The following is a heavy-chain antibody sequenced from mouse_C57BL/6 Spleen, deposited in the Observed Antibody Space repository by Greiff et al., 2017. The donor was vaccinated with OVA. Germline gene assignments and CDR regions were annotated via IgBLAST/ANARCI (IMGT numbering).Heavy chain of an antibody. CDR2: ISSGSSTI. Sequence: EVMLVESGGGLVKPGGSLKLSCAASGFTFSDYGMHWVRQAPEKGLEWVAYISSGSSTIYYADTVKGRFPISRDNAKNTLFLQMTSLRSEDTAMYYCARGRYYGSSSYLDYWGQGTTLTVSS. V-gene: IGHV5-17*01. CDR3: ARGRYYGSSSYLDY. J-gene: IGHJ2*01. D-gene: IGHD1-1*01. CDR1: GFTFSDYG.